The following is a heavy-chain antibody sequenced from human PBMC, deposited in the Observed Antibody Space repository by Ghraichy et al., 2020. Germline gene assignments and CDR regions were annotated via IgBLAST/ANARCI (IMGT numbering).Heavy chain of an antibody. J-gene: IGHJ6*02. CDR3: ARGIQTDYYYYGMDV. CDR2: IYYTGTT. D-gene: IGHD5-18*01. V-gene: IGHV4-61*01. CDR1: GGSVSSGSNY. Sequence: SQTLSLTCSVSGGSVSSGSNYWSWIRQPPGKGLEWIGYIYYTGTTNYNPSLKSRVTISVDTSKNQFSLKVRSVTAADTAVYYCARGIQTDYYYYGMDVWGQGTTVTVSS.